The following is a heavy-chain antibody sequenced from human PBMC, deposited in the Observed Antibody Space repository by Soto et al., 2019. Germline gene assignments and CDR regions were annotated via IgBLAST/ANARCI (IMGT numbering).Heavy chain of an antibody. CDR2: ISVSGSST. D-gene: IGHD1-26*01. J-gene: IGHJ6*02. Sequence: LRLSCAASGFTFAAYAMNWVRQAPGKGLEWVSTISVSGSSTYYADSVKGRISISRDNSKNIMYLQMNSLRVEDTAASYCAKAGAKSLYYYAIDVWGQGTPVTVSS. CDR3: AKAGAKSLYYYAIDV. V-gene: IGHV3-23*01. CDR1: GFTFAAYA.